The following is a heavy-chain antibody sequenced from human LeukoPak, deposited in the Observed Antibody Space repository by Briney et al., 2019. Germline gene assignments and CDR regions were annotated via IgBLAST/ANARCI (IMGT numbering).Heavy chain of an antibody. V-gene: IGHV4-39*01. D-gene: IGHD3-10*01. CDR3: AGLNVLLWFGELWGGYFDY. J-gene: IGHJ4*02. CDR1: GGSISSSSYY. CDR2: IYYSGST. Sequence: SETLSLTCTVSGGSISSSSYYWGWIRQPPGKGLEWIGSIYYSGSTYYNPSLKSRVTISVDTSKNQFSLKLSSVTAADTAVYYCAGLNVLLWFGELWGGYFDYWGQGTLVTVSS.